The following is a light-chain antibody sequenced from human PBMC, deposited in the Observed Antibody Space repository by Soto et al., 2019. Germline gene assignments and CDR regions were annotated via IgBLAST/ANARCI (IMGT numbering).Light chain of an antibody. V-gene: IGLV2-14*01. CDR3: SSYISATTYV. J-gene: IGLJ1*01. CDR1: SSDVGAYNY. CDR2: DVS. Sequence: QSALTQPASVSGSPGQSITISCTGTSSDVGAYNYASWYQQYPGEAPKVIIYDVSHRPAGVSNRFSGSKSGNTASLTISGLQTQDEADYYCSSYISATTYVFGTGTNVTVL.